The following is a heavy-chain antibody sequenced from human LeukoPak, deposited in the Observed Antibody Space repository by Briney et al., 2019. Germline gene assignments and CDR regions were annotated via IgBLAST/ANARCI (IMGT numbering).Heavy chain of an antibody. J-gene: IGHJ4*02. V-gene: IGHV4-59*12. Sequence: PSETLSLTCTVSGGSISSYYWSWIRQPPGKGLEWIGYIYYSGSTNYNPSLKSRVTISVDTSKNQFSLKLSSVTAADTAVYYCARDRYYYDSSGVIDYWGQGTLVTVSS. CDR1: GGSISSYY. D-gene: IGHD3-22*01. CDR2: IYYSGST. CDR3: ARDRYYYDSSGVIDY.